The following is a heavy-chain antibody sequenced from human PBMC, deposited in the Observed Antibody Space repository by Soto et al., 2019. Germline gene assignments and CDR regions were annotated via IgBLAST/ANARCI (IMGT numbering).Heavy chain of an antibody. CDR2: ILVGGST. J-gene: IGHJ3*02. CDR3: AKATATGGGAFDI. CDR1: GFTCSSYD. V-gene: IGHV3-23*01. Sequence: GGSLRLSCVASGFTCSSYDMSWVRQAPGKGLEWVSTILVGGSTHYPDSVKGRFTISRDNSKNTVFMQMNSLTAGDTAVYYCAKATATGGGAFDICGQGTVVTVSS. D-gene: IGHD2-8*02.